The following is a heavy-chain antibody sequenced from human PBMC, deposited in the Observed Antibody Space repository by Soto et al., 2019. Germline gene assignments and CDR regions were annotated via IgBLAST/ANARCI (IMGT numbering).Heavy chain of an antibody. Sequence: PSETLSLTCTVSGGSISSYYWSWIRQPPGKGLEWIGYIYYSGNSNYNPSLKSRVTISVDTSKNQFSLKLSSVTAADTAMYYCARDREDGYNLGWFDPWGQGILVTVSS. CDR1: GGSISSYY. J-gene: IGHJ5*02. D-gene: IGHD5-12*01. V-gene: IGHV4-59*01. CDR3: ARDREDGYNLGWFDP. CDR2: IYYSGNS.